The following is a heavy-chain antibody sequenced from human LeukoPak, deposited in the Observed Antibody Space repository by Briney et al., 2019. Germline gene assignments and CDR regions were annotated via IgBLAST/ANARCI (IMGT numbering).Heavy chain of an antibody. Sequence: TGGSLRLSCAASGIRFSGNGMHWVRQPPGKGLEWVAFIQYDGININYADSVKGRFTISRDNSKNTVWLQMNSLTTEDTAVYYCAREAGTVVIGRFDPWGQGTLVTVSS. CDR1: GIRFSGNG. J-gene: IGHJ5*02. V-gene: IGHV3-30*02. CDR2: IQYDGINI. CDR3: AREAGTVVIGRFDP. D-gene: IGHD2-15*01.